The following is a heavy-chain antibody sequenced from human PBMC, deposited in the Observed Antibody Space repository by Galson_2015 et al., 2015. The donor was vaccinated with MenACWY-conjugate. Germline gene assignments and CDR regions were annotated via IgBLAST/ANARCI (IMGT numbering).Heavy chain of an antibody. V-gene: IGHV2-70*11. CDR1: GFSLSTRGMC. CDR3: ARIRYVPGTRHAEYFRH. D-gene: IGHD1-1*01. Sequence: PALVKPTQTLTLTCTFSGFSLSTRGMCVSWIRQSPGKALEWLARIDWDDDKYYSTSLKTRLTISKDTSKNQVVLTMTNMDPVGTATYYCARIRYVPGTRHAEYFRHWGQGTLVTVSS. J-gene: IGHJ1*01. CDR2: IDWDDDK.